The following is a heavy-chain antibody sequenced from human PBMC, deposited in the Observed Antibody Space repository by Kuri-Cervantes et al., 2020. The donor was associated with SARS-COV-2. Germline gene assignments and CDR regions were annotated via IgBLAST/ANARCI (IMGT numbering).Heavy chain of an antibody. CDR1: GGSISSSSYY. CDR3: ASAQGSYYYDSSGYYRFDY. Sequence: SETLSLTCTVSGGSISSSSYYWGWIRQPPGKGLEWIGSIYYSGSTYCNPSLKSRVTISVDTSKNQFSLKLSSVTAADTAVYYCASAQGSYYYDSSGYYRFDYWGQGTLVTVSS. V-gene: IGHV4-39*01. D-gene: IGHD3-22*01. CDR2: IYYSGST. J-gene: IGHJ4*02.